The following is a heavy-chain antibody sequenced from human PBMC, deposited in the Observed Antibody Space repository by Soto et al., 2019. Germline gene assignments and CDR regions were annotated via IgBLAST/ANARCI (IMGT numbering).Heavy chain of an antibody. CDR2: ISWNSGSI. CDR3: AKEGREYSRSSERAYYYYGMDV. V-gene: IGHV3-9*01. Sequence: EVQLVESGGGLVQPGRSLRLSCAASGFTFDDYAMHWVRQAPGKGLEWVSGISWNSGSIGYADSVKGRFTISRDNAKXXLYLPMNSLRAEDTALYYCAKEGREYSRSSERAYYYYGMDVWGQGTTVTXSS. CDR1: GFTFDDYA. J-gene: IGHJ6*02. D-gene: IGHD6-6*01.